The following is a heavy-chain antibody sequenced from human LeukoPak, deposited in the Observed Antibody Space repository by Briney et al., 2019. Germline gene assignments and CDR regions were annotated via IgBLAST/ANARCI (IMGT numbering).Heavy chain of an antibody. D-gene: IGHD4-11*01. CDR1: GFTFSSYS. V-gene: IGHV3-21*01. Sequence: GGSLRLSCAASGFTFSSYSMNWVRQAPGKRLEWVSSISSSSSYIYYADSVNGRFTISRDNAKNSLYLQMNSLRAEDTAVYYCARDLGGYSNYLFDYWGQGTLVTVSS. CDR3: ARDLGGYSNYLFDY. J-gene: IGHJ4*02. CDR2: ISSSSSYI.